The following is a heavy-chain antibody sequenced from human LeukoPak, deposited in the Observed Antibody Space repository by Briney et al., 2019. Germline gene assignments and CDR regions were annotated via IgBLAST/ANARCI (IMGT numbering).Heavy chain of an antibody. D-gene: IGHD3-22*01. CDR2: INHSGST. J-gene: IGHJ4*02. Sequence: PSETLSLTCAVYGGSFSGYYWSWIRQPPGKGLEWIGEINHSGSTNYNPSLKSRVTISVDTSKNQFSLKLSSVTAADTAVYYCARRGPTTSHDSSGIDYWGQGTLVTVSS. CDR1: GGSFSGYY. V-gene: IGHV4-34*01. CDR3: ARRGPTTSHDSSGIDY.